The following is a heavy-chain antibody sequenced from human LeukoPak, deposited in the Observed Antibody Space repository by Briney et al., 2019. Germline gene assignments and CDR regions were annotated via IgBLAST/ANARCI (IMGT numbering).Heavy chain of an antibody. CDR2: IYSTGRT. D-gene: IGHD6-13*01. CDR3: ARQIASAGTPGFDF. J-gene: IGHJ4*02. V-gene: IGHV4-4*07. Sequence: SETLSLTCTVSGGSISSYYWSWIRQPAREGLQWIGRIYSTGRTNYNPSLRSRVSMSVDTSKNQFSLRLRSVTAADTAVYYCARQIASAGTPGFDFWGQGALVTVSS. CDR1: GGSISSYY.